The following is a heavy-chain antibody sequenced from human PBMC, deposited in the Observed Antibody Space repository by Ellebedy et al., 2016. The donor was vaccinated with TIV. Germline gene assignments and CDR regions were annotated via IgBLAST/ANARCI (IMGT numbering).Heavy chain of an antibody. D-gene: IGHD6-13*01. CDR3: AREGTYSSSWPDV. CDR2: IYYSGST. CDR1: GGSISSGSYY. J-gene: IGHJ6*02. V-gene: IGHV4-61*01. Sequence: SETLSLXCTVSGGSISSGSYYWSWIRQPPGKGLEWIGYIYYSGSTNYNPSLKSRVTILVDTSKNQFSLKVRSVTAADTAVYYCAREGTYSSSWPDVWGQGTTVTVSS.